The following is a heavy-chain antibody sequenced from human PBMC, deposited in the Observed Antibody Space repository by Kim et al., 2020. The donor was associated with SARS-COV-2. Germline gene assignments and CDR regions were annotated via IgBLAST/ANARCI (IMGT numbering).Heavy chain of an antibody. CDR1: GFTFSSYS. CDR2: ISSSSSYI. V-gene: IGHV3-21*01. Sequence: GGSLRLSCAASGFTFSSYSMNWVRQAPGKGLEWVSSISSSSSYIYYADSVKGRFNISRDNAKNSLYLQMNSLRAEDTAVYYCARDPSRLGFSTGTYYFDYWGQGTLVTVPS. D-gene: IGHD1-1*01. J-gene: IGHJ4*02. CDR3: ARDPSRLGFSTGTYYFDY.